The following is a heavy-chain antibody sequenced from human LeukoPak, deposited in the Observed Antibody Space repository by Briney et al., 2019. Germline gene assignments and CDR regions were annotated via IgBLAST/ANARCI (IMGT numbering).Heavy chain of an antibody. J-gene: IGHJ4*02. CDR3: ASSGSYRFDY. CDR1: GFTFSSYS. V-gene: IGHV3-48*02. D-gene: IGHD1-26*01. Sequence: GGSLRLSCAASGFTFSSYSMNWVRQAPGKGLEWVSHITASGTAMFYADSVKGRFTISRGNAKNSLYLQMNSLRDEDTAVYYCASSGSYRFDYWGQGTLVTVSS. CDR2: ITASGTAM.